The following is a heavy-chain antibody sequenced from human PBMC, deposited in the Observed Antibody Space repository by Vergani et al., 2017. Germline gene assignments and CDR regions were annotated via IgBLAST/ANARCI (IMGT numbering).Heavy chain of an antibody. D-gene: IGHD2-8*01. J-gene: IGHJ4*02. CDR3: ASLYPRVNVGSKSNAGTFDS. Sequence: QVHLQQRGAGVLKPSETLSLTCGVIGGSLSGYFWSWIRQSPGRGLEWIGEITAIGSAKYSPSATSRVTISVVTSRGEFTLTVTSVTAADTGLYFCASLYPRVNVGSKSNAGTFDSWLQGSLVTVCS. V-gene: IGHV4-34*02. CDR1: GGSLSGYF. CDR2: ITAIGSA.